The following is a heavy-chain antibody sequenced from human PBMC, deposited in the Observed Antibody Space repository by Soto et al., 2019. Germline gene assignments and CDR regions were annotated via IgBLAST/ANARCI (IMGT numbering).Heavy chain of an antibody. CDR2: ISYDGSNK. CDR1: GFTFSSYA. V-gene: IGHV3-30-3*01. CDR3: AGDAQQQLVLFYPVDYYYYGMDV. Sequence: GGSLRLSCAASGFTFSSYAMHWVRQAPGKGLEWVAVISYDGSNKYYADSVKGRFTISRDNSKNTLYLQMNSLRAEDTAVYYCAGDAQQQLVLFYPVDYYYYGMDVWGQGTTVTVSS. D-gene: IGHD6-13*01. J-gene: IGHJ6*02.